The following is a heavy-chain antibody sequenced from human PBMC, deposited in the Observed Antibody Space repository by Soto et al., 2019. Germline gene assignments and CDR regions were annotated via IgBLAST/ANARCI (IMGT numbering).Heavy chain of an antibody. Sequence: QVQLQESGPGLVKPSETLSLICTVSGGSVSSGTYYWSWIRQPPGKGLQWIGHIYYSGNTNYNPSLKSRVTISVDTSKNQFSLNLRSVTAADTAVYYCAREDYSISSRFDSWGQGTLVTVSS. D-gene: IGHD4-4*01. CDR1: GGSVSSGTYY. CDR3: AREDYSISSRFDS. V-gene: IGHV4-61*01. CDR2: IYYSGNT. J-gene: IGHJ5*01.